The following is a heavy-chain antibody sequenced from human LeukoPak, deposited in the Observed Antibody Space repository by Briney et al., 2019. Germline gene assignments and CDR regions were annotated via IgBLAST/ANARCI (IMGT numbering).Heavy chain of an antibody. V-gene: IGHV1-46*01. D-gene: IGHD6-19*01. CDR2: INPSGGST. CDR1: GYTFTSYY. CDR3: ARVGQYSSGWYANFDY. Sequence: ASVKVSCKASGYTFTSYYMHWVRQAPGQGLEWMGIINPSGGSTSYAQKFQGRVTMTRDTSTSTVYMELSSLRSEDTAVYYCARVGQYSSGWYANFDYWGQGTLVTVSS. J-gene: IGHJ4*02.